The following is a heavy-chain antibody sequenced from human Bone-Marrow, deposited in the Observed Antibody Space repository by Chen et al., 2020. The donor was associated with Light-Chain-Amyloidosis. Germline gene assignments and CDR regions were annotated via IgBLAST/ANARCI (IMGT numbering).Heavy chain of an antibody. V-gene: IGHV3-23*01. CDR1: GFTFRNYA. D-gene: IGHD7-27*01. CDR3: ARGPSDVNWGVVQSAHAFNF. Sequence: LLESGGGLVQPGGSLRLSCAASGFTFRNYAMSWVRQAPGKGLEWVSSISGSGAVPLYADSVKGRFTLSRDNPRNALYLELNSLRAEDTAVYYCARGPSDVNWGVVQSAHAFNFWGQGTMVTVS. CDR2: ISGSGAVP. J-gene: IGHJ3*01.